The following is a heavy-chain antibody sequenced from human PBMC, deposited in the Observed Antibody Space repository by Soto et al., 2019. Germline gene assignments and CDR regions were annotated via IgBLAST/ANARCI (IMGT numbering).Heavy chain of an antibody. CDR2: IYSSGST. J-gene: IGHJ4*02. CDR3: ARDHPHSYGVYYFDY. CDR1: GGSISNYY. V-gene: IGHV4-59*01. Sequence: SETLSLTCTISGGSISNYYWNWIRQSPGKGLEWIGYIYSSGSTHYNPSPQNRVTISIDTSKNQVSLKVNSVTAADTAVYYCARDHPHSYGVYYFDYWGQGTPVTVSS. D-gene: IGHD5-18*01.